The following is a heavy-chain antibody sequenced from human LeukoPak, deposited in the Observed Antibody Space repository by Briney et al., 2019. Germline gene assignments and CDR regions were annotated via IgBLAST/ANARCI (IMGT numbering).Heavy chain of an antibody. CDR3: ARVRDGTYFDY. CDR2: ISIHNGDT. V-gene: IGHV1-18*01. CDR1: GGTFSSYA. D-gene: IGHD1-14*01. Sequence: ASVKVSCKASGGTFSSYAISWVRQAPGQGLEWMGWISIHNGDTNYVQKVQGRVTMTTDTSTSTAYMELRSLKSDDTAVYYCARVRDGTYFDYWGQGTLVTVSS. J-gene: IGHJ4*02.